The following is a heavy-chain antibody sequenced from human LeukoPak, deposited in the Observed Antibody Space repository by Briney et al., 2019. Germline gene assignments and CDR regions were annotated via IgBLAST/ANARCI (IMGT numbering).Heavy chain of an antibody. Sequence: GGSLRLSCAASGFTFSSYGMHWVRQAPGKGLEWVAVIWYDGSNKYCADSVKGRFTISRDNSKNTLYLEMSSLRAEDTAVYYCARVGSSSSLGFDYWGQGTLVTVSS. CDR3: ARVGSSSSLGFDY. D-gene: IGHD6-6*01. CDR1: GFTFSSYG. V-gene: IGHV3-33*01. CDR2: IWYDGSNK. J-gene: IGHJ4*02.